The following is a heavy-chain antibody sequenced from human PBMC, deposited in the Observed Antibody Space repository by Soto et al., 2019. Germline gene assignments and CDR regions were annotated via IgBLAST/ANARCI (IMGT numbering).Heavy chain of an antibody. D-gene: IGHD6-19*01. CDR3: ARSYSSGWEFDY. Sequence: GGTLRLSFGASLFTLRHYHMSWIRKARGKGLEWVSYISSTGRTIYYADSVKGRFSVSRDNAQNSLSLKLNSLRVEETAVYYCARSYSSGWEFDYWGQGTQVTVSS. CDR1: LFTLRHYH. CDR2: ISSTGRTI. J-gene: IGHJ4*02. V-gene: IGHV3-11*01.